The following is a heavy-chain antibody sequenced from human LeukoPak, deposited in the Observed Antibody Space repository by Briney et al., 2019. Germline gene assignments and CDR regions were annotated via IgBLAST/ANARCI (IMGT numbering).Heavy chain of an antibody. CDR1: GGSISSGDYY. CDR3: AKTYYSSSGSWD. Sequence: PSETLSPTCTVSGGSISSGDYYWSWIRQPPGKGLEWIGHIYYSGSTYYNPSLKSRVTISLDTSKNQFSLRLNSVTAADTAVYYCAKTYYSSSGSWDWGQGTLVAVSS. J-gene: IGHJ1*01. CDR2: IYYSGST. D-gene: IGHD3-10*01. V-gene: IGHV4-30-4*02.